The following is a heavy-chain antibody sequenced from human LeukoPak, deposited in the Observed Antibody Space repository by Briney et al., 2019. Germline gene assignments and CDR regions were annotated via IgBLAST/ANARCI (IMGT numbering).Heavy chain of an antibody. CDR1: GFTFSSFW. J-gene: IGHJ4*02. CDR3: SRITTNGYFEY. CDR2: IRWDDER. D-gene: IGHD1-1*01. Sequence: GGSLRLSCSASGFTFSSFWIGWVRQAPGKGLEWVASIRWDDERHNLDSVTGRFSVSRDNDYNSLFLQMNSLRAEDTAVYFCSRITTNGYFEYWGQGALVTVSS. V-gene: IGHV3-7*01.